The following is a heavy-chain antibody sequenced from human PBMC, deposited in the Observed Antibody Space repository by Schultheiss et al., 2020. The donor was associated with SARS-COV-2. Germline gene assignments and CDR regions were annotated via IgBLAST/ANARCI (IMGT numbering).Heavy chain of an antibody. Sequence: ASVKVSCEASGYTFDIYGLTWVRQAPGQGLEWMGWISAYNGNTNYAQKLQGRVTMTTDTSTSTAYMELRSLRSDDTAVYYCARACSIYDYIWGSYPNNWFDPWGQGTLVTVSS. CDR3: ARACSIYDYIWGSYPNNWFDP. CDR2: ISAYNGNT. J-gene: IGHJ5*02. CDR1: GYTFDIYG. V-gene: IGHV1-18*01. D-gene: IGHD3-16*02.